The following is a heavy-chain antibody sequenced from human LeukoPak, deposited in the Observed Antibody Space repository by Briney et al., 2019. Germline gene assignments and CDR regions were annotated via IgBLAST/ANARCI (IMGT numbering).Heavy chain of an antibody. CDR3: ATVVAVAGTDY. CDR1: GFTFSSYS. V-gene: IGHV3-21*01. CDR2: ISSSSSYI. D-gene: IGHD6-19*01. J-gene: IGHJ4*02. Sequence: GGSLRHSCAASGFTFSSYSMNWVREAPGKGLEWVSSISSSSSYIYYADSVKGRFTISRDNAKNSLYLQMNSLRAEDTAVHYCATVVAVAGTDYWGQGTLVTVSS.